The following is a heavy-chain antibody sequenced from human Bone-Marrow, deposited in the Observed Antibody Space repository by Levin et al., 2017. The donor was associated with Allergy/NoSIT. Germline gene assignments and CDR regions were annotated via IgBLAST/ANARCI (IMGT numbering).Heavy chain of an antibody. V-gene: IGHV4-34*01. CDR3: TRGRFSGSDFDGFDY. D-gene: IGHD1-26*01. Sequence: SQTLSLTCAVYGGSFSGNSWTWIRQSPGKGLEWIGEINHSGSTNYGPSLKSRLSISVDASKKQFSLKMRSVTAADTAVYYCTRGRFSGSDFDGFDYWGQGTLVTVSS. CDR1: GGSFSGNS. CDR2: INHSGST. J-gene: IGHJ4*02.